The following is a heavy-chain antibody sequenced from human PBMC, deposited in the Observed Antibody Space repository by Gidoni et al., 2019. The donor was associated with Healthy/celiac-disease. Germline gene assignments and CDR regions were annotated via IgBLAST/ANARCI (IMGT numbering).Heavy chain of an antibody. CDR3: AKGLGGMYSSGWGS. CDR2: ISWNSGSI. Sequence: EVQLVESGGGLVQPGRSLRLSCAASGFTFDDYAMHWVRQAPGKGLEWVSGISWNSGSIGYADSVKGRFTISRDNAKNSLYLQMNSLRAEDTALYYCAKGLGGMYSSGWGSWGQGTLVTVSS. D-gene: IGHD6-19*01. CDR1: GFTFDDYA. V-gene: IGHV3-9*01. J-gene: IGHJ4*02.